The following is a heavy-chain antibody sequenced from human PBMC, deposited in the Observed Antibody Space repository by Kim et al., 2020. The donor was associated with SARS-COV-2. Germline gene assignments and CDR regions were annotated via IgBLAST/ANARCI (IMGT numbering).Heavy chain of an antibody. CDR3: ARHMITFGGVIVTDYYGMDV. Sequence: RVTISVDTSKNQFSLKLSSVTAADTAVYYCARHMITFGGVIVTDYYGMDVWGQGTTVTVSS. J-gene: IGHJ6*02. V-gene: IGHV4-31*02. D-gene: IGHD3-16*02.